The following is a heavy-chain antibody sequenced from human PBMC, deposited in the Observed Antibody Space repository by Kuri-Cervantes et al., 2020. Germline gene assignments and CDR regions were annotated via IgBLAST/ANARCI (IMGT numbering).Heavy chain of an antibody. V-gene: IGHV3-30*18. J-gene: IGHJ5*02. D-gene: IGHD6-25*01. Sequence: GGSLRLSCAPSGSTVSIYGMHWVRQAQGKGLEWVAVISYDGSNKYYADSVKGRFTISRDTSKNTLYLQMNSLSAEDTAVYYCAKESAVEGKPIGPALYNWFDPWGQGTLVTVSS. CDR1: GSTVSIYG. CDR2: ISYDGSNK. CDR3: AKESAVEGKPIGPALYNWFDP.